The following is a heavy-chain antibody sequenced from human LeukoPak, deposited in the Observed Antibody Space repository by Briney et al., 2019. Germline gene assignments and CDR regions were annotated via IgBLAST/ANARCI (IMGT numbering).Heavy chain of an antibody. CDR2: TSAYNGNT. D-gene: IGHD3-9*01. J-gene: IGHJ6*03. V-gene: IGHV1-18*04. CDR1: GYTFTSYY. Sequence: ASVKVSCKASGYTFTSYYMHWVRQAPGQGLEWMGWTSAYNGNTNYAQKLQGRVTMTTDTSTSTAYMELRSLRSDDTAVYYCARDGRSYFDWLFSYYYYMDVWGKGTTVTISS. CDR3: ARDGRSYFDWLFSYYYYMDV.